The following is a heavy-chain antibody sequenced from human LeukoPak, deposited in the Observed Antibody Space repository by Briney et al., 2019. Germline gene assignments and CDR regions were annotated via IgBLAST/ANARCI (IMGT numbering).Heavy chain of an antibody. Sequence: SETLSLTCTVSGGSISSYYWSWIRQPAGKGLEWIGRIYTSGSTNYNPSLKSRVTMSVDTSKNQFSLKLSSVTAADTAVYYCARLGGSSWYAEWFDPWGQGTLVTVSS. J-gene: IGHJ5*02. D-gene: IGHD6-13*01. V-gene: IGHV4-4*07. CDR1: GGSISSYY. CDR2: IYTSGST. CDR3: ARLGGSSWYAEWFDP.